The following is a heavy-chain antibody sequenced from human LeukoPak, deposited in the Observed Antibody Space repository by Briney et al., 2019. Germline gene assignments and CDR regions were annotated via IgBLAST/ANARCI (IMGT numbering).Heavy chain of an antibody. V-gene: IGHV3-23*01. CDR2: ISGSGGTT. Sequence: GGSLRLSCAASAFSFSSYAMSWVRQAPGKGLEWVSGISGSGGTTFYADSVKGRFTISRDSSRNTLYLQLNSLRAEDTAVYYCAKDRGYDYSYGMDVWGQGTTVTVSS. CDR3: AKDRGYDYSYGMDV. CDR1: AFSFSSYA. J-gene: IGHJ6*02. D-gene: IGHD5-12*01.